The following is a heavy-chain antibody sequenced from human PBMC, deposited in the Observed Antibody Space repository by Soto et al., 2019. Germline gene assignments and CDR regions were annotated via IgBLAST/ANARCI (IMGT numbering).Heavy chain of an antibody. V-gene: IGHV1-2*04. CDR1: GKTFSSNY. Sequence: QAQLVQSGAEVKEPGASVTVSCKTSGKTFSSNYIHWVRQAPGQGLEWLGWMNTKNGGTNYAQMFRGWVTMTRDTSITTAYMELKNLKSNDTGVYYCASALGYCSSASCPPDSWGQGTLVTVSS. J-gene: IGHJ4*02. D-gene: IGHD2-2*01. CDR2: MNTKNGGT. CDR3: ASALGYCSSASCPPDS.